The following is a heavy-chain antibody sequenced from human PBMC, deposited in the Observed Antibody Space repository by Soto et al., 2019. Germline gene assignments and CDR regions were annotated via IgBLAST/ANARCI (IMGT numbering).Heavy chain of an antibody. J-gene: IGHJ6*02. CDR2: IIPISGTA. V-gene: IGHV1-69*01. CDR3: ARSQGSSTSLEIYYYYYYSMDV. CDR1: GGTFSSYA. D-gene: IGHD2-2*01. Sequence: QVQLVQSGAEVKKPGSSVKVSCKASGGTFSSYAISWVRQAPGQGLEWMGGIIPISGTANYAQKFQGRVTITADESTSTAYMVLSSLRSEDTAVYYCARSQGSSTSLEIYYYYYYSMDVWGQGTTVTVSS.